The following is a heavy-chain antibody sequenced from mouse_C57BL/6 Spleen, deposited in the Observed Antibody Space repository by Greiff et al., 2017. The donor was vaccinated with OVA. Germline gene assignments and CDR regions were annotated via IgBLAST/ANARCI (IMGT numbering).Heavy chain of an antibody. V-gene: IGHV1-82*01. Sequence: VKVVESGPELVKPGASVKISCKASGYAFSSSWMSWVKQRPGKGLEWIGRIYPGDGDTNYNGKFKGKATLTADKSSSTAYMQLSSLTSEDSAVYFCARRGWDGFDVWGTGTTVTVSS. J-gene: IGHJ1*03. D-gene: IGHD4-1*01. CDR1: GYAFSSSW. CDR2: IYPGDGDT. CDR3: ARRGWDGFDV.